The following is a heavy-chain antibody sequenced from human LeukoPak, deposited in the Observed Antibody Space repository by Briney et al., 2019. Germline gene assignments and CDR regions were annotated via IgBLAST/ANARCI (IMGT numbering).Heavy chain of an antibody. Sequence: GSLRLSCAASGFTFSSYAMHWVRQAPGKGLEWVAVISYDGSNKYYADSVKGRFTISRDNSKNTLYLQMNSLRAEDTAVYYCARVQGIAPCYWGQGTLVTVSS. D-gene: IGHD6-13*01. CDR3: ARVQGIAPCY. V-gene: IGHV3-30-3*01. CDR2: ISYDGSNK. CDR1: GFTFSSYA. J-gene: IGHJ4*02.